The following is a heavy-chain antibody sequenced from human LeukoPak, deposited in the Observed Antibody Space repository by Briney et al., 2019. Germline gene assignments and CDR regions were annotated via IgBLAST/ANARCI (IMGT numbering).Heavy chain of an antibody. V-gene: IGHV3-30*18. CDR2: ISYDGSNK. J-gene: IGHJ4*02. D-gene: IGHD3-22*01. CDR1: GFTFSSYG. Sequence: PGGSLRLSCAASGFTFSSYGMHWVRQAPGKGLEWVAVISYDGSNKYYADSVKGRFTISRDNSKNTLYLQMNSLRAEDTAVYYCAKEEYYYDSSGYYLDYWGQGTLATVSS. CDR3: AKEEYYYDSSGYYLDY.